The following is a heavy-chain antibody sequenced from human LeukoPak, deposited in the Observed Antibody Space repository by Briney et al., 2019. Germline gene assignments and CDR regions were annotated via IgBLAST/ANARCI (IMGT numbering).Heavy chain of an antibody. CDR2: ISGHNGHT. J-gene: IGHJ4*02. V-gene: IGHV1-18*01. D-gene: IGHD3-10*01. Sequence: ASVKVSCKASVCTFNSYLISWVGQVGGQGLEGMGWISGHNGHTDYAQKFKDRVTLTTDTSTSTAYMERRSLTSDDTAVYFCARIWAEFQLVSDFWGQGTLVTVST. CDR3: ARIWAEFQLVSDF. CDR1: VCTFNSYL.